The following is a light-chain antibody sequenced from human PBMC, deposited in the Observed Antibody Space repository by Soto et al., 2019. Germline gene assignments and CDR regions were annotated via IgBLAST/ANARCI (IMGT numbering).Light chain of an antibody. V-gene: IGLV7-46*01. J-gene: IGLJ3*02. CDR1: TGAVTSGHY. Sequence: QTVVTQESSLTVYPGGTVTLTCGSSTGAVTSGHYPYWFQQKPGQAPRTLIYDTDNKHSWTPARFSGSLLGGKAALTLSGAQPEDEAEYYCLVSYDGVRVFGGGTKLTVL. CDR2: DTD. CDR3: LVSYDGVRV.